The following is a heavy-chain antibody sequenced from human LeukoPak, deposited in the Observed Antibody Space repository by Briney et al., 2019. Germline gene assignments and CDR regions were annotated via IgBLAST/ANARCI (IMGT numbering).Heavy chain of an antibody. D-gene: IGHD7-27*01. V-gene: IGHV3-30*02. CDR2: IRYDGSNK. Sequence: TGGSLRLSCAASGFTFSSYGIHWVRQAPGKGLEWVAFIRYDGSNKYYEDSVKGRFTISRDNSKNTLYLQMNSLRAEDTAVYYCARGLTGGDPVWGQGTLVTVSS. CDR1: GFTFSSYG. J-gene: IGHJ4*02. CDR3: ARGLTGGDPV.